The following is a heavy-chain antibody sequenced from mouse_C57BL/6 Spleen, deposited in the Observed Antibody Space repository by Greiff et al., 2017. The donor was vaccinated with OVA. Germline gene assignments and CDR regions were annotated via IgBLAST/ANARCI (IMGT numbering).Heavy chain of an antibody. CDR1: GYTFTSYW. CDR3: ARTYYGSSMDY. CDR2: IDPSDSDT. D-gene: IGHD1-1*01. J-gene: IGHJ4*01. Sequence: VQLQQSGAELVRPGSSVKLSCKASGYTFTSYWMHWVKQRPIQGLEWIGNIDPSDSDTHYNQKFKDKATLTVDKSSSTAYMLLSSLTSEDSAVYFCARTYYGSSMDYWGQGTSVTVS. V-gene: IGHV1-52*01.